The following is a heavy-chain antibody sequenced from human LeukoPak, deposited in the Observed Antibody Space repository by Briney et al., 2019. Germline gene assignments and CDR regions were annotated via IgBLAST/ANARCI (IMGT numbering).Heavy chain of an antibody. CDR2: IYTSGST. D-gene: IGHD5-12*01. CDR1: GGSFSGYY. Sequence: PSETLSLTCAVYGGSFSGYYWSWIRQPAGKGLEWIGRIYTSGSTNYNPSLKSRVTMSVDTSKNQFSLKLSSVTAADTAVYYCARDRGYSGYLNAFDIWGQGTMVTVSS. J-gene: IGHJ3*02. V-gene: IGHV4-4*07. CDR3: ARDRGYSGYLNAFDI.